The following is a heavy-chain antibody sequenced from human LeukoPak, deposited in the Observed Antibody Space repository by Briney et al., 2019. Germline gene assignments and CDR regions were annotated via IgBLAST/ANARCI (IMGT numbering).Heavy chain of an antibody. CDR2: ISNDGNIQ. D-gene: IGHD1-26*01. CDR3: ARDIIVGATQWFDP. CDR1: GFSFGSYA. J-gene: IGHJ5*02. Sequence: GGSLRLSCAASGFSFGSYAMHWVRQAPGKGLEWVAVISNDGNIQYYVDSVKGRFTISRDNSKNTVYLQMNSLRAEDTAVYYCARDIIVGATQWFDPWGQGTLVTVSS. V-gene: IGHV3-30*04.